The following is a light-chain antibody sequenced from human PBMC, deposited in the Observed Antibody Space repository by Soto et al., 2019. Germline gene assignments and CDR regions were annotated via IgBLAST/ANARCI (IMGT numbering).Light chain of an antibody. CDR1: QSISSW. Sequence: DIQMTQSPSILSASVGDRVTITCRASQSISSWLVWYQQKPGKAPNLLIYNASNLVNGVPSRFSGSGSGTEFTLTISSLQPGDFATYYCQHYNTYPWTFGQGTKVEI. V-gene: IGKV1-5*03. CDR3: QHYNTYPWT. CDR2: NAS. J-gene: IGKJ1*01.